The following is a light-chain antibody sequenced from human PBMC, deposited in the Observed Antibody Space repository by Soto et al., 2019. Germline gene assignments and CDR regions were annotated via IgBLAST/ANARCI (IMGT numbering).Light chain of an antibody. CDR2: DAS. Sequence: EIVLTQSPATLSLSPGERATLSCRASQSIGTYLAWYQHIPGQAPRLLIYDASKRATGIPARLSGSGSGTDFPLTISSPGPEDFAVYYWQQRYTWPNIFGQGTKLEIK. CDR1: QSIGTY. CDR3: QQRYTWPNI. V-gene: IGKV3-11*01. J-gene: IGKJ2*01.